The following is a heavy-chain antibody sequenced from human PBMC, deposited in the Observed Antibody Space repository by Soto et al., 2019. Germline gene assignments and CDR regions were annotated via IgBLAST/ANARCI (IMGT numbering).Heavy chain of an antibody. V-gene: IGHV4-34*01. CDR1: GGSVNGYY. CDR2: INHTGGT. CDR3: ATRMTCFGLLLDPLAL. D-gene: IGHD2-21*01. Sequence: SENLPLTWAVYGGSVNGYYWNLIRQPPGKGLEWIGEINHTGGTHYNPSLKSRVTMSVDTSKNQFSLRLSSVTAADTAIYYCATRMTCFGLLLDPLALSGQRTSVTVSS. J-gene: IGHJ6*02.